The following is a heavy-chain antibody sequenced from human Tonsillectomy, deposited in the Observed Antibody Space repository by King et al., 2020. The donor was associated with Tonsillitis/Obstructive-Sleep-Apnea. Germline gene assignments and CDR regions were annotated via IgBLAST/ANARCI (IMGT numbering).Heavy chain of an antibody. D-gene: IGHD3-3*01. CDR1: GFTFSSYA. J-gene: IGHJ2*01. V-gene: IGHV3-30*04. Sequence: VQLVESGGGVVQPGRSLRLSCAASGFTFSSYAMHWVRQAPGKGLEWVAVISYDAYNKFYADSVKGRFTISRDNSRNTLYLQMNSLRAEDTAVYYCAREGGQYYDFWSGLHWFFDLWGRGTLVTVSS. CDR2: ISYDAYNK. CDR3: AREGGQYYDFWSGLHWFFDL.